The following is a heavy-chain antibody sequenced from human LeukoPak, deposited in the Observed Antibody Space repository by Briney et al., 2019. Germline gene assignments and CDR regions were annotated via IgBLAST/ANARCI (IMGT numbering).Heavy chain of an antibody. CDR2: ISPNSGGT. V-gene: IGHV1-2*04. D-gene: IGHD3-10*01. CDR3: ARSEPFGELPGPRFDP. Sequence: ASVKVSCKASGYTFTGYYMHWVRQAPGQGLEWMGWISPNSGGTNYAQKFQGWVTMTRDTSISTAYMELSRLRSDDTAVYYCARSEPFGELPGPRFDPWGQGTLVTVSS. CDR1: GYTFTGYY. J-gene: IGHJ5*02.